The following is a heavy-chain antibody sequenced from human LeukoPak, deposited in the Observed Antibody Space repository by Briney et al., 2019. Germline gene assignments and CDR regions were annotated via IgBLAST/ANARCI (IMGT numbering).Heavy chain of an antibody. V-gene: IGHV3-74*03. CDR1: GFSFSNHW. Sequence: PGGSLRLSCAASGFSFSNHWMHWVRQVPGKGLVWVSRINSDGSSTTYADSVKGRFTISRDNAKNTLYLQMNSLRDEDTAVYYCARGIGGYDILTGSLCYWGQGTLVTVSS. J-gene: IGHJ4*02. D-gene: IGHD3-9*01. CDR3: ARGIGGYDILTGSLCY. CDR2: INSDGSST.